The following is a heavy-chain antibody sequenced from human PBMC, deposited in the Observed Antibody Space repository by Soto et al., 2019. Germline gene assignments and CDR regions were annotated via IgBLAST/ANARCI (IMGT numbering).Heavy chain of an antibody. Sequence: SETLSLTCTVSGGSISSGDYYWSWIRQPPGKGLEWIGYIYYSGSTYYNPSLKSRVTISVDTSKNQFSLKLSSVTAADTAVYYCARSLYDILTGRTAGFDYWGQGTLATVSS. CDR2: IYYSGST. D-gene: IGHD3-9*01. CDR1: GGSISSGDYY. V-gene: IGHV4-30-4*01. CDR3: ARSLYDILTGRTAGFDY. J-gene: IGHJ4*02.